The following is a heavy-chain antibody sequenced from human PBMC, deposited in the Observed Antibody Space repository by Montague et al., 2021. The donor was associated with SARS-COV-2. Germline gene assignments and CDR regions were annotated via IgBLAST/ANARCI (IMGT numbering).Heavy chain of an antibody. V-gene: IGHV4-34*01. D-gene: IGHD3-22*01. CDR2: INHRGST. CDR1: DGSFSDYS. Sequence: SETLSLTCAVYDGSFSDYSWTWIRQPPGKGLEWIGEINHRGSTNYNPSLKSRVTISVDTSKNQFSLKMTFVTAADTAVYYCARGRQHINMVVVVVTGGEYYFDFWGQGPWSPSPQ. J-gene: IGHJ4*02. CDR3: ARGRQHINMVVVVVTGGEYYFDF.